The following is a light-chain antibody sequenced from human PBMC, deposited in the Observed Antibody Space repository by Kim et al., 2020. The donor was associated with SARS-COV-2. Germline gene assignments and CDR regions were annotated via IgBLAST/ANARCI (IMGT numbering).Light chain of an antibody. Sequence: AIQLTQSPPSLSASVGDRVTITCRASQGISSALAWYQQKPGKAPKLLIYDASSLESGVPSRFSGSGSGTDFTLTISSLQPEDFATYYCQQFNSYFFTFGPGTKVDIK. V-gene: IGKV1-13*02. CDR3: QQFNSYFFT. CDR1: QGISSA. CDR2: DAS. J-gene: IGKJ3*01.